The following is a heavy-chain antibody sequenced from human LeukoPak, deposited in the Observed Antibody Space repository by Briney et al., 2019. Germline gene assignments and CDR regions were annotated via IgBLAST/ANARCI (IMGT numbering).Heavy chain of an antibody. V-gene: IGHV3-9*01. Sequence: PGGSLRLSCEASGLIFDNHAMYWVRQPPGKGLEWVSGINWRGDIKGYADSVKGRFTISRDNAKNSLFLQMNSLKFEDTAVYYCAKDIALGFGELAGWTYYYGMDVWGQGTTVTVSS. J-gene: IGHJ6*02. CDR1: GLIFDNHA. D-gene: IGHD3-10*01. CDR2: INWRGDIK. CDR3: AKDIALGFGELAGWTYYYGMDV.